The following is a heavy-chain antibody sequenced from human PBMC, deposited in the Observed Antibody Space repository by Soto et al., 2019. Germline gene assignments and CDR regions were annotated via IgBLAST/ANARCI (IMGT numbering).Heavy chain of an antibody. J-gene: IGHJ1*01. CDR2: ISSSGSTI. V-gene: IGHV3-11*01. D-gene: IGHD5-18*01. Sequence: GGSLRLSCAASGFTFSDYYMSWIRQAPGKGLDWVSYISSSGSTIYYADSVKGRFTISRDNAKNSLYLQMNSLRAEDTAVYYCARDLQRKSDTAMVKDPFGYCGQGTLVTVYS. CDR3: ARDLQRKSDTAMVKDPFGY. CDR1: GFTFSDYY.